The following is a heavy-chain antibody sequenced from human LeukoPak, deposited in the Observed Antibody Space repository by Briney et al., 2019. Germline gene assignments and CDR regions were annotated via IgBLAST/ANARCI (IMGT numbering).Heavy chain of an antibody. CDR1: GFTFSGSA. D-gene: IGHD4-23*01. J-gene: IGHJ4*02. V-gene: IGHV3-73*01. CDR2: IRSKANNYAT. Sequence: GGSLRLSCAASGFTFSGSAMHWVRQASGTGLEWVGRIRSKANNYATAYAASVKGRFTISRDDSKNTAYLQMNSLKTEDTAVYYCTKHPSDDGGAIDHWGQGTLVTVSS. CDR3: TKHPSDDGGAIDH.